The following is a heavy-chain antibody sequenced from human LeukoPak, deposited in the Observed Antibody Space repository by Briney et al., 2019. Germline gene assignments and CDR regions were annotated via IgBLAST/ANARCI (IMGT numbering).Heavy chain of an antibody. CDR1: GFTFSSYS. CDR2: ISSSSSTI. V-gene: IGHV3-48*01. CDR3: ARYRGMGYSYGQDYMEV. D-gene: IGHD5-18*01. Sequence: PGGSLRLSCAASGFTFSSYSMNWVRQAPGKGLEWVSYISSSSSTIYYADSVKGRFTISRDNAKNSLYLQMNSLRAEDTAVYYCARYRGMGYSYGQDYMEVWGKGTTVTVSS. J-gene: IGHJ6*03.